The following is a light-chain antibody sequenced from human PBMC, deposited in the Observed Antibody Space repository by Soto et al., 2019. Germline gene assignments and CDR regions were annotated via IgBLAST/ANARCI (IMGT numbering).Light chain of an antibody. V-gene: IGKV3-15*01. J-gene: IGKJ1*01. CDR1: QSISDT. Sequence: EIMMTQSPATLSVSPGGRATLSCRASQSISDTLAWYQQKPGQAPRLLIYGASTRAPGFPARFSGSGSGTDFTLTISSLQSEDFAVYYCQQYNNWPWTFGQGTKVDIK. CDR2: GAS. CDR3: QQYNNWPWT.